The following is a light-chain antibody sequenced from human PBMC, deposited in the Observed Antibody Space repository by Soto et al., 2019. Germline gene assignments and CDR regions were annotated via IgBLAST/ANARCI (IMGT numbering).Light chain of an antibody. Sequence: DIVLTQSPGTLSLSPGERATLSGRSSTSVISSYFAWYQQKPGHAPRLLIYDASSRATGIPTRCSGSGSGTDFTLTSSSLEPEDCAVYFCQQYGSSPYTIGQGTKLQSK. J-gene: IGKJ2*01. CDR2: DAS. CDR3: QQYGSSPYT. CDR1: TSVISSY. V-gene: IGKV3-20*01.